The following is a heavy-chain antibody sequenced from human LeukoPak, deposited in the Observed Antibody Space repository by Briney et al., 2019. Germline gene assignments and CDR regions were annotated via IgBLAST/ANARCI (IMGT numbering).Heavy chain of an antibody. CDR3: AKDSTLLVAGSFDY. V-gene: IGHV3-9*03. CDR2: ISWNSGSI. CDR1: GFTFDDYA. Sequence: QPGGSLRLSCAASGFTFDDYAMHWVRQAPGKGLEWVSGISWNSGSIGYADSVKGRFTISRDNAKNSLYLQMNSLRAEDMALYYCAKDSTLLVAGSFDYWGQGTLVTVSS. J-gene: IGHJ4*02. D-gene: IGHD6-19*01.